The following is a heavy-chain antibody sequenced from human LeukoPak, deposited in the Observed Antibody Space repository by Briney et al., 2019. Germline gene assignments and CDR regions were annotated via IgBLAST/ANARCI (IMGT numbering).Heavy chain of an antibody. Sequence: GASVKVSCKASGYTFTGYYMHWVRQAPGQGLEWMGWINPNSGGTNYAQKFQGRVIMTRDTSISTAYMELSRLRSDDTAVYYCASLAVAGTPDYYDYWGQGTLVTVSS. CDR3: ASLAVAGTPDYYDY. V-gene: IGHV1-2*02. CDR1: GYTFTGYY. D-gene: IGHD6-19*01. CDR2: INPNSGGT. J-gene: IGHJ4*02.